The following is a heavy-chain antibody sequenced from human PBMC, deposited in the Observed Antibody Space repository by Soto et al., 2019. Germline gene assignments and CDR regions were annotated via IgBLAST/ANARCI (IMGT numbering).Heavy chain of an antibody. Sequence: SETLSLTCAVYGGSFSGYYWSWIRQPPGKGLEWIGEINHSGSTNYNPSLKSRVTISVDTSKNQFSLKLSSVTAADTAVYYCAREGWDSSGYGMDVWGQGTTVTVSS. CDR2: INHSGST. J-gene: IGHJ6*02. V-gene: IGHV4-34*01. D-gene: IGHD6-6*01. CDR1: GGSFSGYY. CDR3: AREGWDSSGYGMDV.